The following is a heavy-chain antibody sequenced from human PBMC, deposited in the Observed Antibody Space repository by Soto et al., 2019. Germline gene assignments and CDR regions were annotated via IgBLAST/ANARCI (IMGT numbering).Heavy chain of an antibody. CDR2: ISYDGNNK. CDR3: ARGRDYYDSTNYYLFDY. V-gene: IGHV3-30*03. Sequence: QVQLVESGGGVVQPGRSLRLTCAASAFTFSSYGMHWVRQAPGKGLEWAAVISYDGNNKYYADSVKGRFTISRDNSKNTLYLQMNSLRPEDTAEYYCARGRDYYDSTNYYLFDYWGQGTLVTVSS. J-gene: IGHJ4*02. D-gene: IGHD3-22*01. CDR1: AFTFSSYG.